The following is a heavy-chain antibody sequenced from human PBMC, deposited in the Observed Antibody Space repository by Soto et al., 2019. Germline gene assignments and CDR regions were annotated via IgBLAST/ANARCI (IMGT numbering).Heavy chain of an antibody. CDR2: IYYSATT. J-gene: IGHJ4*02. CDR3: ASEKRDFYDSSGYYQK. CDR1: GGSISNYY. V-gene: IGHV4-59*01. Sequence: SETLSLTCTVSGGSISNYYWSWIRQPPGKGLEWIGYIYYSATTNYNPSLKSRVTISLDTSKNQFSLKLSSVTAADTAVYYCASEKRDFYDSSGYYQKWGQGTLVTVSS. D-gene: IGHD3-22*01.